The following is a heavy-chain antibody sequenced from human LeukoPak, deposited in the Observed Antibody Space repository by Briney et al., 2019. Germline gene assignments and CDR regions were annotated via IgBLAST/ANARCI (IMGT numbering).Heavy chain of an antibody. CDR3: ASLTIFGVVTSN. CDR1: GFTLSSYW. V-gene: IGHV3-48*01. J-gene: IGHJ4*02. CDR2: ISSSSSTI. D-gene: IGHD3-3*01. Sequence: GGSLRLSCAASGFTLSSYWMSWVRQAPGKGLEWVSYISSSSSTIYYADSVKGRFTISRDNAKNSLYLQMNSLRAEDTAVYYCASLTIFGVVTSNWGQGTLVTVSS.